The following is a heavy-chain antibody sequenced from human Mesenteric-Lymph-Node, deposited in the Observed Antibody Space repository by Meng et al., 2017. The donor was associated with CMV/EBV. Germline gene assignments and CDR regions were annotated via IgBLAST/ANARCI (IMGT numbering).Heavy chain of an antibody. J-gene: IGHJ4*02. CDR3: ARNITAGYFDY. CDR1: GGFNRSTSGY. D-gene: IGHD2/OR15-2a*01. V-gene: IGHV4-39*01. Sequence: CTVAGGFNRSTSGYWAGIRKPRGKGLEWIGSVYYSPPPLSPPSLTSRVTISVDTSRNQFSMRLDSVTAADTAIYYCARNITAGYFDYWGPGTLVTVSS. CDR2: VYYSPPP.